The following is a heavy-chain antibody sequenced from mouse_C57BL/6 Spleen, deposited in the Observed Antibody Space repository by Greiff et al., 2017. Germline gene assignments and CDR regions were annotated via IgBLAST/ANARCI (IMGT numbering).Heavy chain of an antibody. J-gene: IGHJ4*01. CDR3: ARGLLSGDAMDY. CDR1: GYAFSSSR. CDR2: FYPGDGDT. D-gene: IGHD3-1*01. V-gene: IGHV1-82*01. Sequence: QVQLQQSGPELVKPGASVKISCKASGYAFSSSRMNWVKQRPGKGLEWIGRFYPGDGDTNYNGKFKGKATLTADKSSSTVYMQLSRLTSEDSAVYFCARGLLSGDAMDYWGQGTSVTVSS.